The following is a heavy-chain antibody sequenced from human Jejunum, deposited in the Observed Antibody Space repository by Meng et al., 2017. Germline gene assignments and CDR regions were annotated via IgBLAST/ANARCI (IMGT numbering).Heavy chain of an antibody. D-gene: IGHD3-22*01. V-gene: IGHV3-7*01. Sequence: GEALKTSCAASGFTFSSYWMTWVRQAPRKGLEWVANIRQDGSEAYYVDSVKGRFTISRDNVKNLVFLQMNSLGAEDTAVYYCARDRYYDNSGYIWRRGLGVWGLGTSVTVSS. CDR3: ARDRYYDNSGYIWRRGLGV. CDR2: IRQDGSEA. CDR1: GFTFSSYW. J-gene: IGHJ6*02.